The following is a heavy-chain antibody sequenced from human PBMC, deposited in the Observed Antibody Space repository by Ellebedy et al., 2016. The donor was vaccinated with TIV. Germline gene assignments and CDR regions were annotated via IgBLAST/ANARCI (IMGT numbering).Heavy chain of an antibody. CDR2: SSIGGLYT. D-gene: IGHD6-13*01. CDR3: AKGGMGSFDS. J-gene: IGHJ4*02. V-gene: IGHV3-30*18. CDR1: GFSFSNFG. Sequence: PGGSLRLSCVASGFSFSNFGTHWIRQALGQGLECMAVSSIGGLYTYFSESLKGRFTVTSDASKTTVYLEMTNLNSHDTAIYYCAKGGMGSFDSWGQGSQVTVS.